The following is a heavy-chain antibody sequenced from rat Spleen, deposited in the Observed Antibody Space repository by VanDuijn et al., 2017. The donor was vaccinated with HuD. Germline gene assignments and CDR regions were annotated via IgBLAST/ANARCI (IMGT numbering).Heavy chain of an antibody. J-gene: IGHJ4*01. V-gene: IGHV3-4*01. Sequence: EIQLQESGPGLVKPSQSFSLTCSVTGYTITSGYDWNWIRKFPGNKLEWMGYIDNAGSTNYNPSLKSRISITRDTSKNQFFLQLNSVTTEDTATYYCASCYSSSYVMDAWGQGASVTVSS. D-gene: IGHD1-2*01. CDR2: IDNAGST. CDR3: ASCYSSSYVMDA. CDR1: GYTITSGYD.